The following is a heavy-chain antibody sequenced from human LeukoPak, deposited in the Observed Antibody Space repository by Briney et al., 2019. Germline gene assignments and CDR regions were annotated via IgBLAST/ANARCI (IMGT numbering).Heavy chain of an antibody. CDR1: GFTFSNYG. Sequence: GGSLRLSCAASGFTFSNYGMNWVRQAPGKGLEWVSFTDTSGRYVYYADSVKGRFTISRDNSKNTLYLQMNSVRAEDTAVYYCAREVVGHVDTAMVLDYWGQGTLVTVSS. V-gene: IGHV3-21*01. CDR2: TDTSGRYV. D-gene: IGHD5-18*01. CDR3: AREVVGHVDTAMVLDY. J-gene: IGHJ4*02.